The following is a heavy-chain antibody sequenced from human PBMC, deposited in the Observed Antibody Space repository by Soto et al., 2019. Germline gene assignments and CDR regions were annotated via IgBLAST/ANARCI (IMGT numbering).Heavy chain of an antibody. D-gene: IGHD6-13*01. CDR1: GFSLSTSGVG. J-gene: IGHJ4*02. CDR2: IYWDDDK. Sequence: SGPTLVKPTQTLTLTCTFSGFSLSTSGVGVGWIRQPPGKALEWLALIYWDDDKRYSPSLKSRLTITKDTSKNQVVLTMTNMNPVDTATYYGAHSLTIAAADTGLDYWGQGTLVTVSS. V-gene: IGHV2-5*02. CDR3: AHSLTIAAADTGLDY.